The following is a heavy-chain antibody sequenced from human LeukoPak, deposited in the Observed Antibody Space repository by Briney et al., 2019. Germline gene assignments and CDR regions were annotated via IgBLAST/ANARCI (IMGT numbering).Heavy chain of an antibody. D-gene: IGHD2-2*01. Sequence: GGSLRLSCAASGFTFSDYYMSWIRQAPGKGLEWVSYISSSGSTIYYADSVKGRFTISRDNAKNSLYLQMNSLRAEDTAVYYCASLDLPAAMPGLYYYYYYMDVWGKGTTVTISS. CDR3: ASLDLPAAMPGLYYYYYYMDV. J-gene: IGHJ6*03. V-gene: IGHV3-11*01. CDR2: ISSSGSTI. CDR1: GFTFSDYY.